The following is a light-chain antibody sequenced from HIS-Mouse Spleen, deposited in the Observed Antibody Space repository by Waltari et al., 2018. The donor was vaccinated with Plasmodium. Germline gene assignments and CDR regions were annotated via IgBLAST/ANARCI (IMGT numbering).Light chain of an antibody. V-gene: IGLV2-23*01. J-gene: IGLJ2*01. Sequence: QSALTQPASVSGSPGQPLTISCTGTISDDGSYNLVPWYQQHPGKAPKPMIYEGSKRPSGVSNRFSGSKSGNTASLTISGLQAEDEADYYCCSYAGSSTLVFGGGTKLTVL. CDR3: CSYAGSSTLV. CDR1: ISDDGSYNL. CDR2: EGS.